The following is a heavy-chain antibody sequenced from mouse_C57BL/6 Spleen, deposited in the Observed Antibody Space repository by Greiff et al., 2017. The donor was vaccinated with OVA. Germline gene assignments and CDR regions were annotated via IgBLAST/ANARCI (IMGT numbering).Heavy chain of an antibody. CDR1: GYTFTSYG. Sequence: VQLQESGAELARPGASVKLSCKASGYTFTSYGISWVKQRTGQGLEWIGEIYPRSGNTYYNEKFKGKATLTADKSSSTAYMELRSLTSEDSAVYFCAGYYDYDGESWFAYWGQGTLVTVSA. V-gene: IGHV1-81*01. J-gene: IGHJ3*01. CDR2: IYPRSGNT. CDR3: AGYYDYDGESWFAY. D-gene: IGHD2-4*01.